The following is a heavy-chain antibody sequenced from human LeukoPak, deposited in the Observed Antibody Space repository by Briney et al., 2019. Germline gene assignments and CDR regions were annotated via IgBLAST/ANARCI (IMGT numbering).Heavy chain of an antibody. V-gene: IGHV3-23*01. CDR1: GFTFSTYA. D-gene: IGHD3-16*01. J-gene: IGHJ4*02. CDR3: AKEVWGPGPSAYFDY. CDR2: ILGNGRTT. Sequence: GGSLRLSCAASGFTFSTYAMNWVRQAPGRGLEWLSGILGNGRTTYYVDSVKGRFTISRDNAKNSLYLQMNSLTAEDTAVYYCAKEVWGPGPSAYFDYWGQGTLVTVSS.